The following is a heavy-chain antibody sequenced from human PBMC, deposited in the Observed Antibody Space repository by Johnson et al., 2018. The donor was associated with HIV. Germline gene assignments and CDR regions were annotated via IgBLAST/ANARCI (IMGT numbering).Heavy chain of an antibody. CDR3: ARAIGDGYPGMKAFDI. CDR2: ISYDGSDK. D-gene: IGHD5-24*01. V-gene: IGHV3-30*04. Sequence: QVQLVESGGGVVQPGRSLRLSCAASGFTFSSYAMHWVRQAPGKGLEWVAVISYDGSDKYYADSVKGRFTISRDSSKNTLYLQMNSLRAEDTALYYCARAIGDGYPGMKAFDIWGQGTMVTVSS. CDR1: GFTFSSYA. J-gene: IGHJ3*02.